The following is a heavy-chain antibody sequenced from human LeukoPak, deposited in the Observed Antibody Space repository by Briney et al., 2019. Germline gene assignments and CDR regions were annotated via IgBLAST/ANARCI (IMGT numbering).Heavy chain of an antibody. Sequence: SETLSLTCTVSGGSISSYYWSWIRQPAGKGLEWIGRIYTSGSTNYNPSLKSRGTISVDKSKNQFSLKLSSVTAADTAVYYCARDTTYYYGSGSYLNWFDPWGQGTLVTVSS. V-gene: IGHV4-4*07. CDR1: GGSISSYY. D-gene: IGHD3-10*01. CDR3: ARDTTYYYGSGSYLNWFDP. CDR2: IYTSGST. J-gene: IGHJ5*02.